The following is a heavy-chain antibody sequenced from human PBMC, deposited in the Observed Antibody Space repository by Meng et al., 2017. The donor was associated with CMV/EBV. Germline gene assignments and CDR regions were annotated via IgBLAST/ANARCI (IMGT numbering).Heavy chain of an antibody. Sequence: GESLKISCAASGFTLSSYAMHWVRQAPGKGLEWVAVISYDGSNKYYADSVKGRFTISRDNSKNTLFLQMNSLRGEDTAMYYCARVFQAGSSPSMVFQHWGQGTLVTVSS. CDR3: ARVFQAGSSPSMVFQH. D-gene: IGHD1-26*01. J-gene: IGHJ1*01. CDR1: GFTLSSYA. CDR2: ISYDGSNK. V-gene: IGHV3-30*04.